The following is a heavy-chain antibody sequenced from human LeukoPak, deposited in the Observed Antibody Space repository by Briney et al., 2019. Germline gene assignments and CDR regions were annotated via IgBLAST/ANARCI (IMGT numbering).Heavy chain of an antibody. V-gene: IGHV3-48*01. CDR3: ARSGYYYDSSGYYYEGGFDY. J-gene: IGHJ4*02. Sequence: AGGSLRLSCAASGFTFNNAWLSWIRQAPGKGLEWVSYISSSSSTIYYADSVKGRFTISRDNAKNSLYLQMNSLRAEDTAVYYCARSGYYYDSSGYYYEGGFDYWGQGTLVTVSS. D-gene: IGHD3-22*01. CDR1: GFTFNNAW. CDR2: ISSSSSTI.